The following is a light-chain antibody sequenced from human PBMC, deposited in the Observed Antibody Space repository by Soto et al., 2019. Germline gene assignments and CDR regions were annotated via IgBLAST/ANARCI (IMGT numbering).Light chain of an antibody. Sequence: EVVMTQSPATLSVSPGERATLSCRASQSVTSNYLAWYQQKPGQAPRLLIYGVSSRATGVPDRFSGSGSGTDFTLTISRLEPEDFAVYYCHQYGSSPQTFGQGTKVDI. CDR3: HQYGSSPQT. J-gene: IGKJ1*01. CDR1: QSVTSNY. CDR2: GVS. V-gene: IGKV3-20*01.